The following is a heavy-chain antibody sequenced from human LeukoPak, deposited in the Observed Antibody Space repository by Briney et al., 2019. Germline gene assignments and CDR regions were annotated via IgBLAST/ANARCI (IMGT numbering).Heavy chain of an antibody. Sequence: GGSLRLSCAASGFAFRNYAMAWVRQGPGKGLEWVSGISAGGSRTYYSESVKGRFTISRDNSKNTLYLQMNSLRAEDTAVYYCAKPSYDSSGYSDAFDIWGQGTMVTVSS. V-gene: IGHV3-23*01. CDR2: ISAGGSRT. J-gene: IGHJ3*02. D-gene: IGHD3-22*01. CDR1: GFAFRNYA. CDR3: AKPSYDSSGYSDAFDI.